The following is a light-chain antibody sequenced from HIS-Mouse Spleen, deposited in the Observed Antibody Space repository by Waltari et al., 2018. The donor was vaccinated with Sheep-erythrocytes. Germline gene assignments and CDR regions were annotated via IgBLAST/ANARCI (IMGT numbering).Light chain of an antibody. CDR2: DVS. CDR3: CSYAGSYNHV. CDR1: SSDVGGYNY. Sequence: QSALTQPRSVSGSPGQSVTISCTGTSSDVGGYNYVSWYQQHPGKVPKLMIYDVSKRPSGVPDCFSGAKSGNTASLTISGLQAEDEADYYCCSYAGSYNHVFATGTKVTVL. V-gene: IGLV2-11*01. J-gene: IGLJ1*01.